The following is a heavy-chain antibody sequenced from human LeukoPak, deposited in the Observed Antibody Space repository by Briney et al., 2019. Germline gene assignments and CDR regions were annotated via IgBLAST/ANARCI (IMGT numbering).Heavy chain of an antibody. J-gene: IGHJ6*02. CDR2: IRSKAYRGTT. CDR1: GFTFGDHA. Sequence: GGSLRLSCRGYGFTFGDHAMSWVRQAPGKGLEWVGFIRSKAYRGTTEYAASVKGRLTISRDDSTSIAYLQMNSLRIEDTAVYYCARGPIQLWIHNAMDVWGQRTTVTVSS. D-gene: IGHD5-18*01. CDR3: ARGPIQLWIHNAMDV. V-gene: IGHV3-49*04.